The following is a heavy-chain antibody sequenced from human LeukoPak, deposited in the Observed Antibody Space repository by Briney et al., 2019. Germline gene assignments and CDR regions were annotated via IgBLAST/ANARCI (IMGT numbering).Heavy chain of an antibody. D-gene: IGHD4-23*01. Sequence: PERSLRLSCAASGFTFSSYAMHWVRQAPGKGLEWVAVISYDGSNKYYADSVKGRFTISRDNSKNTLYLQMNSLRAEDTAVYYCARDQNYGGNSGLDYWGQGTLVTVSS. CDR1: GFTFSSYA. CDR2: ISYDGSNK. V-gene: IGHV3-30-3*01. J-gene: IGHJ4*02. CDR3: ARDQNYGGNSGLDY.